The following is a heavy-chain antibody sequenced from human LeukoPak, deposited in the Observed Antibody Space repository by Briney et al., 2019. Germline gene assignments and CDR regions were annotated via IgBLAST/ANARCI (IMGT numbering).Heavy chain of an antibody. J-gene: IGHJ4*02. CDR2: ISGSGGST. CDR3: AKEGWVPYDYVWGSYRYTPYYLDY. V-gene: IGHV3-23*01. Sequence: GGTLRLSCAASGFTFSSYGMRWVRQAPGKGLEWVSAISGSGGSTYYADSVKGRFTISRDNSKNTLYLQMNSLRAEDTAVYYCAKEGWVPYDYVWGSYRYTPYYLDYWGQGTLVTVSS. D-gene: IGHD3-16*02. CDR1: GFTFSSYG.